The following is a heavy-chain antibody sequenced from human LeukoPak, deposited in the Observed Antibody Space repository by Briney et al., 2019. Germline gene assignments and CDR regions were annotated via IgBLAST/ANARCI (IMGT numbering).Heavy chain of an antibody. CDR2: INPGNGAT. CDR3: ARSPQDHGGNCFNH. CDR1: GYAFTTHD. D-gene: IGHD4-23*01. V-gene: IGHV1-8*01. J-gene: IGHJ4*02. Sequence: GASVKVSCKASGYAFTTHDINWVRQAPGQGLEWMAWINPGNGATGYAQTFQDRITVTSDTSTDTVYMELASLTSNDTATYYCARSPQDHGGNCFNHWGLGSLVTVSS.